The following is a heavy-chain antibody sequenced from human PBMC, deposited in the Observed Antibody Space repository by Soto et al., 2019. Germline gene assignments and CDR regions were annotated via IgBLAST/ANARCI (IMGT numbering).Heavy chain of an antibody. D-gene: IGHD3-3*01. Sequence: EVQLLESGGGLVQPGGSLRLSCAASGFSFDDYAMTWVRQAAGKGLEWVSAISGSGDNTYYADSVKGRFTISRDNSKNTLYLQMNSLRAEDSAVYYCARVWSGYSGAQYWGQGTLVTVSS. J-gene: IGHJ4*02. CDR1: GFSFDDYA. V-gene: IGHV3-23*01. CDR3: ARVWSGYSGAQY. CDR2: ISGSGDNT.